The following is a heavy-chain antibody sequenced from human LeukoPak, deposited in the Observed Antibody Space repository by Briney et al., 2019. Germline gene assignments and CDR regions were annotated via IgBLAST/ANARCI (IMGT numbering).Heavy chain of an antibody. Sequence: GESLKISCKGSGYSFTSYWIGWVRQMPGKGLEWMGIIYPGDSDTRYSPSFQGRVTISADKSISTAYLQWSSLKASDTAMYYCARRPGTRYYYYGMDVWGQGTTVTVSS. CDR2: IYPGDSDT. J-gene: IGHJ6*02. D-gene: IGHD1-1*01. V-gene: IGHV5-51*01. CDR3: ARRPGTRYYYYGMDV. CDR1: GYSFTSYW.